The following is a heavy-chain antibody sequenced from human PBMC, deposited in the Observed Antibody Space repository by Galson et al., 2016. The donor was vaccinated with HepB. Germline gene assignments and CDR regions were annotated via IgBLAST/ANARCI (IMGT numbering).Heavy chain of an antibody. CDR2: IYSGGSI. Sequence: SLRLSCAASGVTVSTNHMSWARQAPGKGLEWVSTIYSGGSIFYADAVKGRFTISRDNTKNTVYLQMNSLRADDTAVYYCARARVFYGLDVWGQGTTVTAS. CDR1: GVTVSTNH. V-gene: IGHV3-66*01. CDR3: ARARVFYGLDV. J-gene: IGHJ6*02.